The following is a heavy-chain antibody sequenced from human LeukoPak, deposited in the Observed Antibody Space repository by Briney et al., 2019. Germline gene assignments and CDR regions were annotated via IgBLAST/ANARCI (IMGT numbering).Heavy chain of an antibody. V-gene: IGHV3-21*01. J-gene: IGHJ6*04. CDR1: GFTFSDYN. D-gene: IGHD3-10*02. Sequence: PGGSLRLSCAASGFTFSDYNMNWVRQAPGKAMEWVSSTTSIGTYIFYADSVKGRFTISRDNAKNSLYLQMDSLGPEDTAVYYCAELGITMIGGVWGKGTTVTISS. CDR3: AELGITMIGGV. CDR2: TTSIGTYI.